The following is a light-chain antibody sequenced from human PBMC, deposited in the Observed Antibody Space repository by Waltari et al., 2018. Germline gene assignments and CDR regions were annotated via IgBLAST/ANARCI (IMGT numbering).Light chain of an antibody. V-gene: IGKV3-20*01. Sequence: IMLTQSPGTLSLSPGERATLSCRASQSISRYLAWYQQKPGQAPRLLIYGASTRATGIPDRFNGSGSGKDFSLTISGLEPEDSAVYYCQHHIRLPATFGQGTKVEIK. CDR1: QSISRY. J-gene: IGKJ1*01. CDR3: QHHIRLPAT. CDR2: GAS.